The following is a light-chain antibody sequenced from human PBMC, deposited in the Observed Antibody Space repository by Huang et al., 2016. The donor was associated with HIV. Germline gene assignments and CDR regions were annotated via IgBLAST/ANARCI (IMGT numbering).Light chain of an antibody. CDR2: EVS. Sequence: DIVLTQTPLALSVTPGQPASISCKSTQSLLHSDGKTHLYWYLQKPGQPPQLLIYEVSNRFSGVSDRFTGSGSGTDFALKISRVEAEDVGVYYCMQTTQLPQTFGQGTKLEIK. CDR3: MQTTQLPQT. J-gene: IGKJ2*01. CDR1: QSLLHSDGKTH. V-gene: IGKV2D-29*01.